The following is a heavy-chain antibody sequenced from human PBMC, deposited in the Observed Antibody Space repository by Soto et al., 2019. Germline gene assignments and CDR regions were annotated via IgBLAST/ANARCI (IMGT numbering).Heavy chain of an antibody. Sequence: QVQLVQSGPEVKKPGASVKVSCKASGYTFGIYSITWVRQAPGQGLEWLGGINTYSGKTYYAQKVQGRVTLTTDTSTSTAYMDISSPRSDDTAVYYCARRYGDPSSSTGFDYWGQGTLVSVSS. CDR3: ARRYGDPSSSTGFDY. CDR1: GYTFGIYS. V-gene: IGHV1-18*01. J-gene: IGHJ4*02. CDR2: INTYSGKT. D-gene: IGHD2-21*02.